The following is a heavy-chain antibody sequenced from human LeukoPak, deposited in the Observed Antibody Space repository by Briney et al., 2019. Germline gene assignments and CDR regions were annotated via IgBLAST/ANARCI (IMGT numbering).Heavy chain of an antibody. CDR3: ARDSDYCSSTSCSYYFDY. CDR1: GFTFSSYA. CDR2: ISGSGGST. J-gene: IGHJ4*02. V-gene: IGHV3-23*01. Sequence: GGSLRLSCVASGFTFSSYAMSWVRQAQGKGLEWVSAISGSGGSTYYADSAKGRFTISRDNSKNTLYLQMNSLRAEDTAVYYCARDSDYCSSTSCSYYFDYWGQGTLVTVSS. D-gene: IGHD2-2*01.